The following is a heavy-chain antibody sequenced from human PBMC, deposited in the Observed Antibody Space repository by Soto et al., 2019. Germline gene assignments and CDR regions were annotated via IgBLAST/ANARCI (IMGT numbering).Heavy chain of an antibody. V-gene: IGHV3-48*02. CDR2: ISSSSSTI. CDR1: GFTFSSYS. CDR3: ARVYDFWSGYSPFGY. J-gene: IGHJ4*02. D-gene: IGHD3-3*01. Sequence: GESLKISCAASGFTFSSYSMNWVRQAPGKGLEWVSYISSSSSTIYYADSVKGRFTISRDNAKNSLYLQMNSLRDEDTAVYYCARVYDFWSGYSPFGYWGQGTLVTVSS.